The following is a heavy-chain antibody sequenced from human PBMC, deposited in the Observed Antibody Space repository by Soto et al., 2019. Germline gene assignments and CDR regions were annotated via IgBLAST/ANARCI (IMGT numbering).Heavy chain of an antibody. CDR3: AKDAYYDFWSGYYSTPYFDY. CDR1: GFTFSSYA. V-gene: IGHV3-23*01. Sequence: GGSLRLSCAASGFTFSSYAMSWVRQAPGKGLEWVSAISGSGGSTYYADSAKGRFTISRDNSKNTLYLQMNSLRAEDTAVYYCAKDAYYDFWSGYYSTPYFDYWGQGTLVTVSS. J-gene: IGHJ4*02. D-gene: IGHD3-3*01. CDR2: ISGSGGST.